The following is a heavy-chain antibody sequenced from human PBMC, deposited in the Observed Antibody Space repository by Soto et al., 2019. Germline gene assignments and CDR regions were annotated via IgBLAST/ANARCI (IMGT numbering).Heavy chain of an antibody. CDR2: ITWNSRVL. CDR1: GLNFDDFA. Sequence: GGSLRLSCVGTGLNFDDFAMHWVRQAPGKGLEWVSGITWNSRVLAYADSVKGRFTISRDNARNSLYLQMDSLRDEDTALYYCAKPWVPSITDRPPRFDYWGRGTLVTVSS. J-gene: IGHJ4*02. D-gene: IGHD6-6*01. CDR3: AKPWVPSITDRPPRFDY. V-gene: IGHV3-9*01.